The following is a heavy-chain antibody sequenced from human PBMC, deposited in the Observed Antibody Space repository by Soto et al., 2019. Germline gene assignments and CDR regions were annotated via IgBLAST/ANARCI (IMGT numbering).Heavy chain of an antibody. CDR3: ARGGQYSSSRSYYYYYGMDV. CDR1: GYTFTSYG. CDR2: ISAYNGNT. V-gene: IGHV1-18*01. Sequence: ASVKVSCKASGYTFTSYGISWVRQAPGQGLEWMGWISAYNGNTNYAQKLQGRVTMTTDTSTSTAYMELRSLRSDDTAVYYCARGGQYSSSRSYYYYYGMDVWGQGTTVTVSS. J-gene: IGHJ6*02. D-gene: IGHD6-6*01.